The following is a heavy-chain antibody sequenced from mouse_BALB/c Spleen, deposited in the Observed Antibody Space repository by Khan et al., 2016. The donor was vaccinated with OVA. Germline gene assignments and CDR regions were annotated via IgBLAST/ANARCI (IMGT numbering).Heavy chain of an antibody. CDR1: GYTFTSYW. CDR2: INPSTGYR. V-gene: IGHV1-7*01. CDR3: ANHGSSSGWLAY. Sequence: QVQLQQSGAELAKPGASVKMSCKASGYTFTSYWMHWVKQRPGQGLEWIGYINPSTGYREYNHKFKDKATLSADKSSSTAYMQLNSLTSDDSAVYYGANHGSSSGWLAYWGQGTLVTVSA. J-gene: IGHJ3*01. D-gene: IGHD1-1*01.